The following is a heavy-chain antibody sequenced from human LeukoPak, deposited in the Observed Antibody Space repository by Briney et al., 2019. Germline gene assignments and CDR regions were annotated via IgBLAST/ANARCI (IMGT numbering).Heavy chain of an antibody. Sequence: ASVKVSCKASGYTFTGYYMHWVRQAPGQGLEWMGWINPNSGGTNYAQKFQGRVTMTRDTSISTAYMELSRLRYDDTAVYYCARDPAGYCSSTSCIYGPTYNWFDPWGRGTLVTVSS. CDR1: GYTFTGYY. J-gene: IGHJ5*02. CDR3: ARDPAGYCSSTSCIYGPTYNWFDP. V-gene: IGHV1-2*02. D-gene: IGHD2-2*01. CDR2: INPNSGGT.